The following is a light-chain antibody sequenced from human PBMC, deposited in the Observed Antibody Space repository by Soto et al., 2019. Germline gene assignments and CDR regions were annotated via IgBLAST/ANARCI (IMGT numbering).Light chain of an antibody. Sequence: EVGLTQSPGTLSLSPGERATLSCRASRTVDGNYLAWYHQKPGQPPRRLIHSASTRAPGIPDRFSASGAGTDFTLTISRLEPEDSAVYYCQQYSASPRTFGPGTKVEIK. CDR1: RTVDGNY. CDR2: SAS. J-gene: IGKJ1*01. CDR3: QQYSASPRT. V-gene: IGKV3-20*01.